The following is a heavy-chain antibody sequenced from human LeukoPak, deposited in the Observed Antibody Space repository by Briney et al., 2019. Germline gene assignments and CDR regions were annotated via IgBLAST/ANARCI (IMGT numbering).Heavy chain of an antibody. D-gene: IGHD1-1*01. J-gene: IGHJ4*02. CDR2: INWNGGST. CDR1: GFTFSSYG. Sequence: PGGSLRLSCAASGFTFSSYGMHWVRQAPGKGLEWVSGINWNGGSTGYTDSVKGRFTISRDTAKNSLYLQMNSLRAEDTAVYYCAKLWTGTTSYWGQGTLATVSS. CDR3: AKLWTGTTSY. V-gene: IGHV3-20*04.